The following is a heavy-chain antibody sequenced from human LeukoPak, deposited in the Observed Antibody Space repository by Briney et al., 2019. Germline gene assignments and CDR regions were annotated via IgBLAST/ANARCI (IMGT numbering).Heavy chain of an antibody. CDR1: GFTFRSYG. V-gene: IGHV3-33*01. J-gene: IGHJ2*01. Sequence: PGGSLRLSCAASGFTFRSYGMHWVRQAPGKGLEWVAVIWYDGSNKYYSDSVKGRFTISRDNSKNTLYLQMNSLRAEDTAVYYCARGSGYSNWYFDLWGRGTLVTVSS. CDR2: IWYDGSNK. CDR3: ARGSGYSNWYFDL. D-gene: IGHD3-22*01.